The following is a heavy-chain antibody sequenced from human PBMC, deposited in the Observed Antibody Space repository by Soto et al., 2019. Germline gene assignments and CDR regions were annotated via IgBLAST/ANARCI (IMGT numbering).Heavy chain of an antibody. CDR1: GFSLSTSGVG. J-gene: IGHJ4*02. D-gene: IGHD6-19*01. Sequence: SGPTLVNPTQTLTLTCTFSGFSLSTSGVGVGWIRQPPGKALEWLALIYWNDDKRYSPSLKSRLTITKDTSKNQVVLTMTNMDPVDTATYYCAHRRDLIIAVAGGYFDYWGQGXLVTVYS. V-gene: IGHV2-5*01. CDR3: AHRRDLIIAVAGGYFDY. CDR2: IYWNDDK.